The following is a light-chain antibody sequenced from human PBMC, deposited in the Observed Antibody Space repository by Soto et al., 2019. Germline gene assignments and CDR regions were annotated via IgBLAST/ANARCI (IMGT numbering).Light chain of an antibody. V-gene: IGKV3-20*01. CDR1: QSVSSSF. Sequence: EIVFTQSPGTLALSRGERATLSCRASQSVSSSFLAWYQQKPGQAXRLLIYGAYSRATGITDRFSGSGSGTDFTLTISRLEPEDFAVYYCHPYGSSPATVGQGTKVEIK. CDR3: HPYGSSPAT. J-gene: IGKJ1*01. CDR2: GAY.